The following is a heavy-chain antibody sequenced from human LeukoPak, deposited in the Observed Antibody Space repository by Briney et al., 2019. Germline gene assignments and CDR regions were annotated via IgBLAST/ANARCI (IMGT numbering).Heavy chain of an antibody. CDR1: GFTFSSYA. CDR2: ISYDGSNK. Sequence: GGSLRLSCAASGFTFSSYAMHWFRQAPGKGLEWVAVISYDGSNKYYADSVKGRFTISRDNPKNTLYLQMNSLRAEDTAVYYCARASLTVTPYYYYYMDVWGKGTTVTVSS. CDR3: ARASLTVTPYYYYYMDV. D-gene: IGHD4-11*01. J-gene: IGHJ6*03. V-gene: IGHV3-30*01.